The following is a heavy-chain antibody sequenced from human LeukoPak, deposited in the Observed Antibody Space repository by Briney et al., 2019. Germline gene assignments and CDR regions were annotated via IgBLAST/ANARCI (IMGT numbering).Heavy chain of an antibody. D-gene: IGHD3-22*01. J-gene: IGHJ5*02. V-gene: IGHV1-2*02. CDR2: INPNSGGT. Sequence: GASVKVSCKASGYTFTGYYMHWVRQAPGRGLEWMGWINPNSGGTNYAQKFQGRVTMTRDTSISTAYMELSRLRSDDTAVYYCARESGNYYDSSGYSNWFDPWGQGTLVTVSS. CDR1: GYTFTGYY. CDR3: ARESGNYYDSSGYSNWFDP.